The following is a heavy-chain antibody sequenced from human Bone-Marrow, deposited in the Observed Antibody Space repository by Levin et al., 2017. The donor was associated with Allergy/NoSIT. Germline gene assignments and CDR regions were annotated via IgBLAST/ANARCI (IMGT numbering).Heavy chain of an antibody. V-gene: IGHV3-23*01. CDR2: ISGSGAGP. CDR1: GFTFRTYA. CDR3: AKVGSGWFRNKLDS. Sequence: PGESLKISCAASGFTFRTYAMSWVRQAPGKGLEWLSGISGSGAGPFYADSVKGRFNISKDNSKNMVYLQLNSLRVEDTAVYYCAKVGSGWFRNKLDSWGQGALVTVSS. J-gene: IGHJ4*02. D-gene: IGHD6-19*01.